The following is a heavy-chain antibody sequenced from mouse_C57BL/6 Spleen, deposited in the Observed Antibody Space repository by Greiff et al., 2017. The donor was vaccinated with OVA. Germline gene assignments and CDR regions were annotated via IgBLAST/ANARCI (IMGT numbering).Heavy chain of an antibody. Sequence: EVKLMESGPGLVKPSQSLSLTCSVTGYSITSGYYWNWIRQFPGNKLEWMGYISYDGSNNYNPSLKNRISITRDTSKNQFFLKLNSVTTEDTATYYCAREPDYGSLYFDYWGQGTTLTVSS. CDR2: ISYDGSN. D-gene: IGHD1-1*01. J-gene: IGHJ2*01. V-gene: IGHV3-6*01. CDR3: AREPDYGSLYFDY. CDR1: GYSITSGYY.